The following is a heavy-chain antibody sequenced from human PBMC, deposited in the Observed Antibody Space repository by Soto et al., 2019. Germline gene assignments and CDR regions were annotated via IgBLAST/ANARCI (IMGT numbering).Heavy chain of an antibody. CDR3: ARNSGGNSYAIDV. Sequence: EVQLVESGGGLVQPGGSLRLSCAASGFTFSSYAMHWVRQAPGKGLEYVSAISSNGGSTYYANSVKGRFTISRDNSKNTLYLQMASLRAEDMAVYYCARNSGGNSYAIDVWGQGTMVTVSS. D-gene: IGHD2-21*02. CDR1: GFTFSSYA. V-gene: IGHV3-64*01. J-gene: IGHJ3*01. CDR2: ISSNGGST.